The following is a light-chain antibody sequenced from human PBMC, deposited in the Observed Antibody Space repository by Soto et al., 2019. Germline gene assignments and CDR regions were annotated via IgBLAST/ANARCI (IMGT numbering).Light chain of an antibody. CDR3: QHYGCAART. CDR2: WAS. CDR1: QSVSGSY. J-gene: IGKJ5*01. V-gene: IGKV3-20*01. Sequence: ESELMQSPGTLALSSGDRVTLXXRASQSVSGSYLAGYQQKPGTAPGXXRDWASGRATFSPDMFSGCGSETEFTLTISRRDPGGFAVYFCQHYGCAARTFGQGTRLEIK.